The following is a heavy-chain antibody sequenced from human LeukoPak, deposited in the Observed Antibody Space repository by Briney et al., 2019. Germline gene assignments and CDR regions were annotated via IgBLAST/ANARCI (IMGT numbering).Heavy chain of an antibody. CDR2: ISSSSSYI. Sequence: GGSLRLSCAASGFTFSSYSMNWVRQAPGKGREWVSSISSSSSYIYYADSVKGRFTISRDNAKNSLYLQMNSLRAEDTAVYYCARIQMATIKDYYYYGMDVWGQGTTVTVSS. V-gene: IGHV3-21*01. J-gene: IGHJ6*02. CDR3: ARIQMATIKDYYYYGMDV. D-gene: IGHD5-24*01. CDR1: GFTFSSYS.